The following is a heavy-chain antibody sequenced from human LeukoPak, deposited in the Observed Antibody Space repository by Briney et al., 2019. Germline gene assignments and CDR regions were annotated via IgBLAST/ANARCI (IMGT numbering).Heavy chain of an antibody. J-gene: IGHJ4*02. D-gene: IGHD3-22*01. CDR1: GFTFSSYA. V-gene: IGHV3-23*01. CDR3: AKDQNVVITSSFDY. Sequence: GGSLRLSCAASGFTFSSYAMSWVRQAPGKGLEWVSAISGSGGSTYYADSVKGRFTISRDNSKNTLYLQMNSLRAEGTAVYYCAKDQNVVITSSFDYWGQGTLVTVSS. CDR2: ISGSGGST.